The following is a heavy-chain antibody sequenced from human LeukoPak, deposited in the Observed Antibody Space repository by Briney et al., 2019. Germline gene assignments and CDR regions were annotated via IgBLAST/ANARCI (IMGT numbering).Heavy chain of an antibody. CDR3: VRDSRYGSGWFEDGLDF. J-gene: IGHJ6*02. Sequence: SETLSLTCTVSGDSVRSYYWSWIRQPPGQGLEWLGHINDRGSTNYNPSLQGRVTISIDTSKNQFSLKVNSVTAADTAVYYCVRDSRYGSGWFEDGLDFWGQGATVTVSS. D-gene: IGHD6-13*01. CDR1: GDSVRSYY. CDR2: INDRGST. V-gene: IGHV4-59*02.